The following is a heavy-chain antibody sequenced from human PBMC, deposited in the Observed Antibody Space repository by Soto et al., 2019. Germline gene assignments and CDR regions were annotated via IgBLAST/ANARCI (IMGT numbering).Heavy chain of an antibody. CDR3: ARDGHGDYSSDY. D-gene: IGHD4-17*01. CDR2: INQDGSDK. V-gene: IGHV3-7*03. Sequence: PGGSLRLSCAASGFTFSSYLLSWVRQAPGKGLEWVANINQDGSDKYYVDSVRGRFTISRDNAKNSLSLQMNSLRAEDTAVYYCARDGHGDYSSDYWGEGTMVTV. J-gene: IGHJ4*02. CDR1: GFTFSSYL.